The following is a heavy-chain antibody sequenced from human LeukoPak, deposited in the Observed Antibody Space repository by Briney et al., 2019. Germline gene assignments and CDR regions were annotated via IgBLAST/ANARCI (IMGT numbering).Heavy chain of an antibody. J-gene: IGHJ4*02. CDR1: GFTFSSSA. CDR3: ARGDDSGYCDYFDY. V-gene: IGHV3-23*05. CDR2: IYTGGNT. D-gene: IGHD3-22*01. Sequence: PGGSLRLSCAASGFTFSSSAMSWVRQAPGKGLEWVSTIYTGGNTYYAASVKGRFTISRDFSKNTVFLHMNSLRAEDTAMYYCARGDDSGYCDYFDYWGQGALVTVSS.